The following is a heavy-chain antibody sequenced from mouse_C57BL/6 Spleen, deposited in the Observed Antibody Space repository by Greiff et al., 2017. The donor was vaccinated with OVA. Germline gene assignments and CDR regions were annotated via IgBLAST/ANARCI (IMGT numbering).Heavy chain of an antibody. CDR3: ARCKAYYSNSWYFDY. Sequence: EVKLVESGPELVKPGDSVKISCKASGYSFTGYFMNWVMQSHGKSLEWIGRINPYNGDTFYNQKFKGKATLTVDKSSSTAHMELRSLTSEDSAVYYCARCKAYYSNSWYFDYWGQGTTLTVSS. V-gene: IGHV1-20*01. J-gene: IGHJ2*01. D-gene: IGHD2-5*01. CDR2: INPYNGDT. CDR1: GYSFTGYF.